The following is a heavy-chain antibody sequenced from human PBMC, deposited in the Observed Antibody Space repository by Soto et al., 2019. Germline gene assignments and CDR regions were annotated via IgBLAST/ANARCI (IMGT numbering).Heavy chain of an antibody. CDR2: IYYSGST. J-gene: IGHJ6*02. CDR3: ARDSRGDYYDSSGQYYYYYYGMDV. D-gene: IGHD3-22*01. Sequence: PSETLSLTCTVSCGSLSSYYWSWIRQPPGKGLEWIGYIYYSGSTNYNPSLKSRVTISVDTSKNQFSLKVSSVTAADTAVYYCARDSRGDYYDSSGQYYYYYYGMDVWGQGTTVTVSS. V-gene: IGHV4-59*01. CDR1: CGSLSSYY.